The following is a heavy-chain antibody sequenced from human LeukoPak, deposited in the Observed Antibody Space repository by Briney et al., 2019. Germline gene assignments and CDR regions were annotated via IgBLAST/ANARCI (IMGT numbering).Heavy chain of an antibody. D-gene: IGHD6-6*01. CDR3: ASLARSSSSGRLYYYYGMDV. CDR1: GGSFSGYY. CDR2: INHSGST. J-gene: IGHJ6*02. V-gene: IGHV4-34*01. Sequence: SETLSLTCAVYGGSFSGYYWSWIRQPPGKGLEWIGEINHSGSTNYNPSLKSRVTISVDTSKTQFSLKLSSVTAADTAVYYCASLARSSSSGRLYYYYGMDVWGQGTTVTVSS.